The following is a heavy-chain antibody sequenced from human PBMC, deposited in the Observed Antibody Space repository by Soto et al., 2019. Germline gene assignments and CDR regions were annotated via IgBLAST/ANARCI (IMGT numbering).Heavy chain of an antibody. Sequence: QLQLQESGPGLVKPSETLSLTCTVSGGSISRSSYYWGWIRQPPGKGLEWIGSIYYSGSTQYNPSLKSRVTTAVDTSKNQFSLKLSSVTAADTAVYYCATLWFGEADYWGQGTLVTVSS. CDR3: ATLWFGEADY. D-gene: IGHD3-10*01. CDR2: IYYSGST. CDR1: GGSISRSSYY. V-gene: IGHV4-39*01. J-gene: IGHJ4*02.